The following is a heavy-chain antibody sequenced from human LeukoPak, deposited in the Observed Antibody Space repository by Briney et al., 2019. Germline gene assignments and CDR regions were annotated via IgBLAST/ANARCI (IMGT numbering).Heavy chain of an antibody. CDR2: IKSKTDGGTT. V-gene: IGHV3-15*01. J-gene: IGHJ3*02. Sequence: GGSLRLSCAASGFTFSNAWMSWVRQAPGKGLEWVGRIKSKTDGGTTDYAAPVKGRFTISRDDSKNTLYLQMNSLKTEDTAVYYCTTGSVLLWFGDPEDAFDIWGQGTMVTVSS. CDR1: GFTFSNAW. D-gene: IGHD3-10*01. CDR3: TTGSVLLWFGDPEDAFDI.